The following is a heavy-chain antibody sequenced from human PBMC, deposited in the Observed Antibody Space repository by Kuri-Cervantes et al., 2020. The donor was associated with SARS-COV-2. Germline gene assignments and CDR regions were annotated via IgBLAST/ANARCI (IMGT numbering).Heavy chain of an antibody. D-gene: IGHD3-22*01. CDR1: GFTFSSYG. V-gene: IGHV3-30*02. J-gene: IGHJ3*02. CDR2: IRYDGSNK. Sequence: GGSLRLSCAASGFTFSSYGMHWVRQAPGKGLEWVAFIRYDGSNKYYADSVKGRFTISRDNSKNTLYLQMNSLRAEDTAVYYCAREGSSYDSSGYDAFDIWGQGTMVTVSS. CDR3: AREGSSYDSSGYDAFDI.